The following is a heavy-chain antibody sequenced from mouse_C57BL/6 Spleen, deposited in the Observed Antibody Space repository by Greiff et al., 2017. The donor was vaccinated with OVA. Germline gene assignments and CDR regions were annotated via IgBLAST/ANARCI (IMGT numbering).Heavy chain of an antibody. CDR3: ARRGSSYGYFDY. V-gene: IGHV5-6*01. Sequence: EVQLKESGGDLVKPGGSLKLSCAASGFTFSSYGMSWVRQTPDKRLEWVATISSGGSYTYYPDSVKGRFTISRDNAKNTLYLQMSSLKSEDTAMYYCARRGSSYGYFDYWGQGTTLTVSS. CDR2: ISSGGSYT. J-gene: IGHJ2*01. CDR1: GFTFSSYG. D-gene: IGHD1-1*01.